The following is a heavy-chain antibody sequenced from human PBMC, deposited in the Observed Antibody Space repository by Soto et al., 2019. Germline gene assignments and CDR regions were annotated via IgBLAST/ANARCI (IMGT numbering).Heavy chain of an antibody. J-gene: IGHJ2*01. CDR1: GFTFSSYS. V-gene: IGHV3-21*01. D-gene: IGHD6-19*01. CDR3: ARDSIAVADTWYFDL. CDR2: ISSSSSYI. Sequence: EVQLVESGGGLVKPGGSLRLSCAASGFTFSSYSMNWVRQAPGKGLEWVSSISSSSSYIYYADSVKGRFTISRDNAKNSRYLQMNSLRAEDTAVYYCARDSIAVADTWYFDLWGRGTLVTVSS.